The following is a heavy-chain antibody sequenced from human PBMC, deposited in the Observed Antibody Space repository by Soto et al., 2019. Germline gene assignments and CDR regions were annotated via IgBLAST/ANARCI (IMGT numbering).Heavy chain of an antibody. V-gene: IGHV3-15*01. Sequence: WGSLRLSCAASGFTFSNAWIICFRHSPFKGLEWVGRIKSKTDGGTTDYAAPVKGRFTISRDDSKNTLYLQMNSLKTEDTAVYYCTTDSVAGTFPFDYWGQGTLVTVSS. CDR3: TTDSVAGTFPFDY. D-gene: IGHD6-19*01. CDR1: GFTFSNAW. CDR2: IKSKTDGGTT. J-gene: IGHJ4*02.